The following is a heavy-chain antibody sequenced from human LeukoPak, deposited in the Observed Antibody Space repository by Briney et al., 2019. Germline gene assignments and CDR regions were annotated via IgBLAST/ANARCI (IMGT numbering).Heavy chain of an antibody. CDR1: GGSISGYY. CDR2: IYYSGST. D-gene: IGHD3-10*01. J-gene: IGHJ4*02. V-gene: IGHV4-59*08. CDR3: ARHYGSGTYPLDY. Sequence: SETLSLTCTVSGGSISGYYWSWIRQPPGKGLEWLGYIYYSGSTNYNPSLESRVTISVGTSKNQFSLKLSSVTAADTAVYYCARHYGSGTYPLDYWGQGTLVTVSS.